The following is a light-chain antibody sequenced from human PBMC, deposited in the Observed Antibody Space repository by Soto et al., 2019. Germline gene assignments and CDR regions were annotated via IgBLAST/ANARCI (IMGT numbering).Light chain of an antibody. J-gene: IGLJ2*01. Sequence: QSVLTQPPSVSGAPGQRVTISCTGSSSNIGAGYDVHWYQQLPGTAPKLLIYGNGNRPSGVPDRFSGSKSGTSASLAITGLQAEEEADYYCQSYDSSLSGVVFGGGTKLIVL. V-gene: IGLV1-40*01. CDR2: GNG. CDR1: SSNIGAGYD. CDR3: QSYDSSLSGVV.